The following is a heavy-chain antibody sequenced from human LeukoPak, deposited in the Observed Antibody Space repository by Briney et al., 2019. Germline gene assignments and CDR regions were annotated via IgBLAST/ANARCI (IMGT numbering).Heavy chain of an antibody. V-gene: IGHV1-8*01. J-gene: IGHJ4*02. CDR3: ARVEDTAMVPGY. D-gene: IGHD5-18*01. CDR1: GYTFTSYD. CDR2: MNPNSGNT. Sequence: GASVKVSCKASGYTFTSYDINWVRQATGQGLEWMGWMNPNSGNTGYAQKFQGRVTMTRNTSISTAYMELSSLRSEDTAVYYCARVEDTAMVPGYWGQGTLVTVSS.